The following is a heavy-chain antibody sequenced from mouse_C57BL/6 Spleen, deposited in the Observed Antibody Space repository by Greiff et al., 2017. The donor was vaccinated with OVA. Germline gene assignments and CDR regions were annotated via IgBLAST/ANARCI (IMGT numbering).Heavy chain of an antibody. J-gene: IGHJ4*01. Sequence: VKLMESGPGLVQPSQSLSITCTVSGFSLTSYGVHWVRQSPGKGLEWLGVIWRGGSTDYNAAFMSRLSITKDNSKSQVFFKMNSLQADDTAIYYCAKNRVYYSNYRYYAMDYWGQGTSVTVSS. CDR2: IWRGGST. D-gene: IGHD2-5*01. CDR3: AKNRVYYSNYRYYAMDY. V-gene: IGHV2-5*01. CDR1: GFSLTSYG.